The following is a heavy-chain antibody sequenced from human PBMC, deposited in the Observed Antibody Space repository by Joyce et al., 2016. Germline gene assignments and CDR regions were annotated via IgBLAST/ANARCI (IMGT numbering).Heavy chain of an antibody. CDR2: ISRSSDSF. V-gene: IGHV3-48*01. J-gene: IGHJ6*03. CDR1: GFTFSAYP. Sequence: EVQLVESGGGLIQPGGSLRLSCAASGFTFSAYPMNWVRQRPGKGLEGLSYISRSSDSFYYADSLKGRLTISRDNAKNTLYLEMHSLRVEDTAVYYCARGGGDYVGVFFYMDVWGRGTTVTVSS. D-gene: IGHD4-17*01. CDR3: ARGGGDYVGVFFYMDV.